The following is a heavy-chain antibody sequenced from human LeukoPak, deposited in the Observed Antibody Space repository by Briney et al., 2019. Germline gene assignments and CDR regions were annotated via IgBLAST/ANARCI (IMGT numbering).Heavy chain of an antibody. CDR3: ASRAVYENDYYGDCGPPDY. Sequence: SVKVSCKASGGTFSSYAISWVRQAPGQGLEWMGGIIPIFGTANYAQKFQGRVTITTDESTSTAYMELSSLRSEDTAVYYCASRAVYENDYYGDCGPPDYWGQGTLVTVSS. V-gene: IGHV1-69*05. CDR2: IIPIFGTA. CDR1: GGTFSSYA. J-gene: IGHJ4*02. D-gene: IGHD4-17*01.